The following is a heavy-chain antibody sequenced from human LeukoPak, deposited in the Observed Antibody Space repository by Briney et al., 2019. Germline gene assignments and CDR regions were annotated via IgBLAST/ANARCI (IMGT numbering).Heavy chain of an antibody. V-gene: IGHV3-48*02. CDR1: GFTFSSYW. CDR2: ISSSSSTI. CDR3: ARDKSQVDGDYGHFDY. D-gene: IGHD4-17*01. J-gene: IGHJ4*02. Sequence: GGSLRLSCAASGFTFSSYWMSWVRQAPGKGLEWVSYISSSSSTIYYADSVKGRFTISRDNAKNSLYLQMNSLRDEDTAVYYCARDKSQVDGDYGHFDYWGQGTLVTVSS.